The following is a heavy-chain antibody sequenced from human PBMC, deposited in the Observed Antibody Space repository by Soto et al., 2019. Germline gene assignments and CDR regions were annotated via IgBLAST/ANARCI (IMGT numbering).Heavy chain of an antibody. CDR2: TYYSRST. V-gene: IGHV4-61*01. J-gene: IGHJ4*02. CDR1: GGSVSMRRYY. CDR3: ARVNGLRFLEWLPTGFDY. Sequence: PETLSLTSIVSGGSVSMRRYYWSWLRQPPGKGLEWIGHTYYSRSTNYNPSLKSRLTISVDTSQNQFSLTLSSLTAPQTAVYYCARVNGLRFLEWLPTGFDYWGKGTLVTVS. D-gene: IGHD3-3*01.